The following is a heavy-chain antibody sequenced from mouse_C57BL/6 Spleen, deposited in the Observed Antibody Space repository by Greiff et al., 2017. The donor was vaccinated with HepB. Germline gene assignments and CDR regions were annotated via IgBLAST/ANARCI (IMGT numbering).Heavy chain of an antibody. CDR3: ARRPYFDY. Sequence: EVKLVESGGGLVKPGGSLKLSCAASGFTFSSYTMSWVRQTPEKRLEWVATISGGGGNTYYPDSVKGRFTISRDNAKNTLYLKMSSLRSEDTALYYCARRPYFDYWGQGTTLTVSS. V-gene: IGHV5-9*01. CDR2: ISGGGGNT. J-gene: IGHJ2*01. CDR1: GFTFSSYT.